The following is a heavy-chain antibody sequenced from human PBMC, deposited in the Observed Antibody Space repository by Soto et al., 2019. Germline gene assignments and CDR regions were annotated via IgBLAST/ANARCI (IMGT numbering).Heavy chain of an antibody. V-gene: IGHV3-21*04. CDR2: ISSSSSYI. Sequence: GGSLRLSCAASGFTFSSYSMNWVRQAPGKGLEWVSSISSSSSYIYYADSVKGRFTISRDNSKNTLYVQMNSLRAEDTAVYYCAKLKAATGTEYWGQGTLVTVSS. J-gene: IGHJ4*02. CDR3: AKLKAATGTEY. CDR1: GFTFSSYS. D-gene: IGHD6-13*01.